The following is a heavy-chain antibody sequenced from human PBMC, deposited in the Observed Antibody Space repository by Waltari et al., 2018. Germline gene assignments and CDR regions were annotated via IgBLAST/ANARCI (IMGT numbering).Heavy chain of an antibody. Sequence: QLLESGGGLVQPGGSLRLSCVASGFTLRDYAMSWVRQAPGKGLDWVAVIYRSGTTIYADSAKGRFTISRDNSENSVYLQMSSLRLDDTAVYHCVKGKYYYESWGYYPMDHWGQGTLVTVAS. V-gene: IGHV3-23*05. CDR3: VKGKYYYESWGYYPMDH. D-gene: IGHD3-22*01. CDR1: GFTLRDYA. CDR2: IYRSGTT. J-gene: IGHJ4*02.